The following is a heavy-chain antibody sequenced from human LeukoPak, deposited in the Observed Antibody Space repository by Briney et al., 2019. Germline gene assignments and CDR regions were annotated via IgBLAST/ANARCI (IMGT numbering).Heavy chain of an antibody. D-gene: IGHD5-24*01. CDR3: AKMALGIGDAFDI. J-gene: IGHJ3*02. V-gene: IGHV3-30*18. Sequence: GRSLRLSCAASGFTFSSYGMHWVRQAPGKGLEWVAVISYDGSNKYYADSVKGRFTTSRGNSKNTLYLQMNSLRAEDTAVYYCAKMALGIGDAFDIWGQGTMVTVSS. CDR1: GFTFSSYG. CDR2: ISYDGSNK.